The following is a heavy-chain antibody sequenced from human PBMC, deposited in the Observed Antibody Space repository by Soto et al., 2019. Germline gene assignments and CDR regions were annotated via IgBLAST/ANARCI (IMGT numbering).Heavy chain of an antibody. CDR3: TTDESIYYLYY. CDR1: GFTFSNAW. CDR2: IKSKTDGVTT. Sequence: EVQLVESGGGLVKPGGSLRLSCAASGFTFSNAWMNWVRQSPVKALEWVGRIKSKTDGVTTDYAAFVKGRFTILRGDSKNKLYMQKNSLKPEDTAVDYCTTDESIYYLYYWGQGTMVTVSS. V-gene: IGHV3-15*07. J-gene: IGHJ4*02. D-gene: IGHD6-6*01.